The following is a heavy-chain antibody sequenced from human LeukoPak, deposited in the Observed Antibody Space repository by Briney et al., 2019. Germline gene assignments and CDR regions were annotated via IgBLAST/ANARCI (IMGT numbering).Heavy chain of an antibody. D-gene: IGHD6-13*01. Sequence: ASVKLSCKASGYTFTSYCISCVRRAPGQGLECMRWISAYNGNTNYAQKLQGRVTMTTDTSTSTAYMELRSLRSDDTAVYYCARGKLLAAAGPFDYWGQGTLVTVSS. J-gene: IGHJ4*02. V-gene: IGHV1-18*01. CDR3: ARGKLLAAAGPFDY. CDR1: GYTFTSYC. CDR2: ISAYNGNT.